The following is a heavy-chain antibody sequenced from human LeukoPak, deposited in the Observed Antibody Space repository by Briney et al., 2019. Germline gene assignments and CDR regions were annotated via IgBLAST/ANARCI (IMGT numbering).Heavy chain of an antibody. CDR1: GFTFSSYS. J-gene: IGHJ3*02. V-gene: IGHV3-48*04. CDR2: ISSSSSPI. D-gene: IGHD6-25*01. Sequence: GGSLRLSCSASGFTFSSYSMNWVRQAPGKGLEWVSHISSSSSPIYYADSVKGRFTISRDNAKNSLYLQMNSLRAEDTAVYYCARVYSSEDYALHIWGQGTMVTVSS. CDR3: ARVYSSEDYALHI.